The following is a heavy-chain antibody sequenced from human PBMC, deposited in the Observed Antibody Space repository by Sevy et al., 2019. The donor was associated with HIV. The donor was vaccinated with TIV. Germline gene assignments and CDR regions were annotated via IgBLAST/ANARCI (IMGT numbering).Heavy chain of an antibody. J-gene: IGHJ4*02. Sequence: ASVKVSCKASGYTFTSYAKHWVRQAPGQRLEWMGWINAGNGNTKYTQKFQGRVTITRDTSASTAYMELSSLRSEDTAVYYCARECGECREYPYFDYWGQGTLVTVSS. CDR1: GYTFTSYA. CDR2: INAGNGNT. V-gene: IGHV1-3*01. CDR3: ARECGECREYPYFDY. D-gene: IGHD2-2*01.